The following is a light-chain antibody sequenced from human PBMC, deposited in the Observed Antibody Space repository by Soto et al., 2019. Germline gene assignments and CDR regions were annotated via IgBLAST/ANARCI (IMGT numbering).Light chain of an antibody. CDR3: QQSYSTPLS. CDR2: ATS. Sequence: DIQMTQSPSSLSASVGDRVTITCRASQSTRSYLNWYQQKPGKAPKLLIFATSTLQSGVPSRFSGSGSGTDVSLTISSLQPEDSATYYCQQSYSTPLSFGGGTRVEIK. V-gene: IGKV1-39*01. J-gene: IGKJ4*01. CDR1: QSTRSY.